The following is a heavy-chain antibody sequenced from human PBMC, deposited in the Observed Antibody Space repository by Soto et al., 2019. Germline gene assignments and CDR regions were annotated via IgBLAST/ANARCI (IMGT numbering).Heavy chain of an antibody. J-gene: IGHJ5*02. CDR2: IYSGGST. V-gene: IGHV3-66*01. CDR1: GFTVSSNY. D-gene: IGHD3-9*01. Sequence: GGSLRLSCAASGFTVSSNYMSWVRQAPGKGLEWVSVIYSGGSTYYADSVKGRFTISRDNSRNTLYLQMNSLRAEDTAVYYCARDRYDILTGYYYNWFDPWGQGTLVTVSS. CDR3: ARDRYDILTGYYYNWFDP.